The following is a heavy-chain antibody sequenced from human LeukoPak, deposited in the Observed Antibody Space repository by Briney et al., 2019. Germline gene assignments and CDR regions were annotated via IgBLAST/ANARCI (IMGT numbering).Heavy chain of an antibody. D-gene: IGHD6-13*01. CDR1: GYTFTGFY. J-gene: IGHJ5*02. V-gene: IGHV1-2*02. CDR2: INPNSGGT. CDR3: ASRIAAAGSLTGRTGVGWFDP. Sequence: ASVKVSCKASGYTFTGFYMHWVRQAPGQGLEWMGWINPNSGGTNYAQKFQGRVTMTRDTSINTAYMELSRLRSDDTAVYYCASRIAAAGSLTGRTGVGWFDPWGQGTLVTVSS.